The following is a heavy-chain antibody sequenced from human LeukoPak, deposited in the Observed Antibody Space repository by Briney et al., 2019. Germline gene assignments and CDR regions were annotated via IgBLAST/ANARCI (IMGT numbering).Heavy chain of an antibody. D-gene: IGHD3-10*01. J-gene: IGHJ5*02. CDR2: VYYSGRT. CDR1: GGSINSYY. Sequence: SETLSLTCTVSGGSINSYYWSWIRQPPGKGLEWIGFVYYSGRTNYNPSLKSRVTMSVDTSKSQFSLRLSSVTAVDTAMYYCARLGLGDEACWSDPWGQGTLVTVSS. V-gene: IGHV4-59*01. CDR3: ARLGLGDEACWSDP.